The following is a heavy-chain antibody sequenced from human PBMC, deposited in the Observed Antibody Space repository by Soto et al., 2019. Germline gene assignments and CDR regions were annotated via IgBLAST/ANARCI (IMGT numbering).Heavy chain of an antibody. J-gene: IGHJ4*02. CDR2: IIPIFGTA. CDR1: GYTFTSYG. V-gene: IGHV1-69*13. CDR3: ARAPSWYIFDY. D-gene: IGHD6-13*01. Sequence: SVKVSCKASGYTFTSYGISWVRQAPGQGLEWMGGIIPIFGTANYAQKFQGRVTITADESTSTAYMELSSLRSEDTAVYYCARAPSWYIFDYWGQGTLVTVSS.